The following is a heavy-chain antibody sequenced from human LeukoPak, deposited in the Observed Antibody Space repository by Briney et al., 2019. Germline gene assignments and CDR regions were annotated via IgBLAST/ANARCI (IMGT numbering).Heavy chain of an antibody. D-gene: IGHD2-2*02. V-gene: IGHV3-48*03. CDR1: GFTFSSYE. J-gene: IGHJ4*02. Sequence: GGSLRLSCAASGFTFSSYEMNWVRQAPGKGLEWVSYISSSGSTIYYADSVKGRFTISRDNAKNSLYLQMNSLRAEDTAVYYCARDERNCSSTSCYMKFDYWGQGTLVTVSS. CDR3: ARDERNCSSTSCYMKFDY. CDR2: ISSSGSTI.